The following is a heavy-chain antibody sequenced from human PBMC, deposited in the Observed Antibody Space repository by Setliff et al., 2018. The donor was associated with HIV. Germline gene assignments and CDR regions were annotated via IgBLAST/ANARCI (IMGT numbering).Heavy chain of an antibody. D-gene: IGHD1-26*01. CDR2: ITSSGTTI. Sequence: PGGSLRLSCAASGFTLSTYEMNWVRQAPGKGLEWVSYITSSGTTIYHADSVKGRFTISRDNAKNSLYLQMNSLRAEDTAVYYCARDMRSGSHPGAFDIWGQGTMVTVSS. CDR1: GFTLSTYE. V-gene: IGHV3-48*03. J-gene: IGHJ3*02. CDR3: ARDMRSGSHPGAFDI.